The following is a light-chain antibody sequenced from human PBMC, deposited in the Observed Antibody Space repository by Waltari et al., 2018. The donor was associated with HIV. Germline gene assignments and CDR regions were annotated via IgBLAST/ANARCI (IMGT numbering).Light chain of an antibody. CDR2: SDH. Sequence: QSVLTQPPSASGTPGQRVTISCSGRTSNIGTNTVHWYQQLPGTPPKLLIYSDHQRPSGVPGRFSGSKSDTSASLAISGLQSDDEANYYCATWDDSLNGPLFGGGTKLTVL. CDR1: TSNIGTNT. V-gene: IGLV1-44*01. J-gene: IGLJ2*01. CDR3: ATWDDSLNGPL.